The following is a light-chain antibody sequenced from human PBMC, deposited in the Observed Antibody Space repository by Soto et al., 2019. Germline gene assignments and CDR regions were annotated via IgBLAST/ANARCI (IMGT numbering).Light chain of an antibody. Sequence: DIPMTQSPSSLSASVGDRVTITCRASQSIKTYLNWYQQKPGKDPKLLIYGASNLQSGVPSRFSGSGSGTDFTLTISSLQREDFATYFCQQSYFIPWTFGQGTKVELK. CDR1: QSIKTY. CDR2: GAS. V-gene: IGKV1-39*01. J-gene: IGKJ1*01. CDR3: QQSYFIPWT.